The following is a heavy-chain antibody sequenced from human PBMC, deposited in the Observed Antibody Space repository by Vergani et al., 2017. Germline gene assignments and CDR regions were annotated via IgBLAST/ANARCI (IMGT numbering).Heavy chain of an antibody. CDR1: GSSISSPTYY. V-gene: IGHV4-61*05. CDR2: LSTTGGA. CDR3: AGDTHSWQRADR. Sequence: QLQLQESGPGLVKSSETLSLTCTVSGSSISSPTYYWGWLLQPPGGGLEWIGSLSTTGGATHASHNPSLKSRVSISVDTSKSQFSLRLTSVTAADSAIYYCAGDTHSWQRADRWGQGLLVSVSS. J-gene: IGHJ5*02. D-gene: IGHD6-13*01.